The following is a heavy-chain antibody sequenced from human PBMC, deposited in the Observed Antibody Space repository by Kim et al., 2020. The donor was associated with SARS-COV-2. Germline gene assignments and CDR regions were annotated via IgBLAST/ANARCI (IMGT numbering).Heavy chain of an antibody. CDR1: GFSLSTSGVG. V-gene: IGHV2-5*02. J-gene: IGHJ6*02. CDR3: AHLAQYSSSWYRYYYYGMDV. Sequence: SGPTLVKPTQTLTLTCTFSGFSLSTSGVGVGWIRQPPGKALEWLALIYWDDDKRYSPSLKSRLTITKDTSKNQVVLTMTNMDPVDTATYYCAHLAQYSSSWYRYYYYGMDVWGQGTTVTVSS. D-gene: IGHD6-13*01. CDR2: IYWDDDK.